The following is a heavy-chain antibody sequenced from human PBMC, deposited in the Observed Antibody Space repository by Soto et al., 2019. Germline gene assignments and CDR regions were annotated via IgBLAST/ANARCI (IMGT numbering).Heavy chain of an antibody. J-gene: IGHJ4*02. D-gene: IGHD6-13*01. V-gene: IGHV1-24*01. Sequence: ASVKGSCKVSRYTLTEFSMHWVRQAPGKGLEWMGGFDPEDGETIYAQKFQGRVTMTEDTSTDTAYMELSSLRSEDTAVYYCATGRFDSSSWYYSDYWGQGTLVTVSS. CDR2: FDPEDGET. CDR1: RYTLTEFS. CDR3: ATGRFDSSSWYYSDY.